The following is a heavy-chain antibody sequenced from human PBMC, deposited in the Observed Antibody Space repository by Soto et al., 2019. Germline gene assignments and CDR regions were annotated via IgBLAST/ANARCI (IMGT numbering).Heavy chain of an antibody. CDR3: AREHADSYFDY. V-gene: IGHV3-33*01. D-gene: IGHD3-22*01. CDR2: IWYDGSNK. Sequence: GGSLRLSCAASGFTFSSYGMHWVRQAPGKGLEWVAVIWYDGSNKYYADSVKGRFTISRDNSKNTLYLQMNSLRAEDTAVYYCAREHADSYFDYWGQGTLVTVSS. CDR1: GFTFSSYG. J-gene: IGHJ4*02.